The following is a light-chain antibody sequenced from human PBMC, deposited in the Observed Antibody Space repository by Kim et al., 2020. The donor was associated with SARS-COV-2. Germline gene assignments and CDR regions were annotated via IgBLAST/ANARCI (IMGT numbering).Light chain of an antibody. CDR3: QVWDSSTAFYV. Sequence: ALGQTASITCGRAKIASETVHWYQKKPGQAPVMVIYRDIHRTSGIPERFSGSISGNTATLTITGAQVDDEADYYCQVWDSSTAFYVFRSGTKVTVL. V-gene: IGLV3-9*01. J-gene: IGLJ1*01. CDR1: KIASET. CDR2: RDI.